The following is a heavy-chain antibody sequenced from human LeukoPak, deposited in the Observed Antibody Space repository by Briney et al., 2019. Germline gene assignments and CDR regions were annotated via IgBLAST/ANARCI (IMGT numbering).Heavy chain of an antibody. V-gene: IGHV1-8*01. Sequence: LRASVKVSCKASGYTFTSYDINWVRQATGQGLEWMGWMNPNSGNTGYAQKFQGRVTMTRNTSISTAYMELSSLRSEDTAIYYCARGAYYSGDAYNTALRLGYWGQGTLVTVSS. CDR1: GYTFTSYD. CDR3: ARGAYYSGDAYNTALRLGY. J-gene: IGHJ4*02. D-gene: IGHD5-24*01. CDR2: MNPNSGNT.